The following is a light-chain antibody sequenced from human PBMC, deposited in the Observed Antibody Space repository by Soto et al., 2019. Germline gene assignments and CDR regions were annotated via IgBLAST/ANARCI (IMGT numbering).Light chain of an antibody. Sequence: DIQMTQFPSSLSASVGDRVTITCRASQSITKYLNWYQQKPGKAPRLLICGASSLQSGVPSRFSGSGSGTEFTLPINSLQPEDFATYYCQQSASAPRTFGQGTKVEIK. V-gene: IGKV1-39*01. CDR3: QQSASAPRT. J-gene: IGKJ1*01. CDR1: QSITKY. CDR2: GAS.